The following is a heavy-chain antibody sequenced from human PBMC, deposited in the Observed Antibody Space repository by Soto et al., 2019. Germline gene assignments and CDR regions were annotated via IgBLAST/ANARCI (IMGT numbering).Heavy chain of an antibody. CDR2: IYYSGST. Sequence: SETLSLTCTVSGGSISSSSYYWGWIRQPPGKGLEWIGSIYYSGSTYYNPSLKSRVTISVDTSKNQFSLKLSSVTAADTAVYYCASVYDILTGYPSGDYYGMDVWGQGTTVPVSS. D-gene: IGHD3-9*01. CDR1: GGSISSSSYY. V-gene: IGHV4-39*01. J-gene: IGHJ6*02. CDR3: ASVYDILTGYPSGDYYGMDV.